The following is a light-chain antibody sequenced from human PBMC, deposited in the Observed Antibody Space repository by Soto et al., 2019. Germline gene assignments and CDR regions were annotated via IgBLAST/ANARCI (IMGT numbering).Light chain of an antibody. CDR1: SSDVGAYIY. CDR3: SSYTSSKTRV. J-gene: IGLJ3*02. Sequence: QSALTQPASVSGSPGQSITISCTGTSSDVGAYIYVSWYQQHPGKAPKLMIYEVNNRPSGVSSRFSGSKSGNTASLTISGLQAEDEADYYCSSYTSSKTRVFGGGTKLTVL. V-gene: IGLV2-14*01. CDR2: EVN.